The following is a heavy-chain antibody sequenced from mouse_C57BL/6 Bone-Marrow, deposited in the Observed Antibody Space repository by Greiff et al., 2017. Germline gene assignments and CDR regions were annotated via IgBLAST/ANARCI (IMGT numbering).Heavy chain of an antibody. Sequence: VQRVESGPGLVQPSQSLSITCTVSGFSFTSYGVHWVRQSPGKGLEWLGVIWSGGSTDYNAAFISRLSISKDNSTSQVFFKMNSLQADDTAIYYWARGGGAWFAYWGQGTLVTVSA. CDR1: GFSFTSYG. CDR3: ARGGGAWFAY. CDR2: IWSGGST. J-gene: IGHJ3*01. V-gene: IGHV2-2*01.